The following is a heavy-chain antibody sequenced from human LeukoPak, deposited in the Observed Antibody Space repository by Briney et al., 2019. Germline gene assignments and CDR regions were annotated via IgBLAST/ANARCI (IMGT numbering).Heavy chain of an antibody. V-gene: IGHV3-23*01. CDR1: GFTFSSYA. CDR2: ISGSGGST. D-gene: IGHD6-6*01. J-gene: IGHJ4*02. Sequence: PGGSLRLSCAASGFTFSSYAMSWVRQAPGKGLEWVSAISGSGGSTYYADSVKGRFTISRDNAKNSLYLQMNSLRAEDTAVYYCARGRPGLSIAARPHDYWGQGTLVTVSS. CDR3: ARGRPGLSIAARPHDY.